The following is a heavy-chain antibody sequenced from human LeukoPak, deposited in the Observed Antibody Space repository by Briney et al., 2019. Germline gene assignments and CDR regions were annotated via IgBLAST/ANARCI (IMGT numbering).Heavy chain of an antibody. Sequence: PSETLSLTCAVSGGSISSSSYYWGWIRQPPGKGLECVGTIYYSGSTSYNPSLKSRVTISVDTSKKQFSLRLGSVTAADTAVYYCARLPATLAYFDYWGQGTLVTVSS. V-gene: IGHV4-39*01. J-gene: IGHJ4*02. CDR3: ARLPATLAYFDY. CDR2: IYYSGST. CDR1: GGSISSSSYY. D-gene: IGHD5-18*01.